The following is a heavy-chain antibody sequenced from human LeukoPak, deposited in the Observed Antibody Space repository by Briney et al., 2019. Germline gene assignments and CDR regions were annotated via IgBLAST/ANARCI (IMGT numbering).Heavy chain of an antibody. J-gene: IGHJ4*02. D-gene: IGHD5-18*01. CDR2: ISWNSGSI. Sequence: PGRSLRLSCAASGFTFDDYAMHWVRQAPGKGLEWVSGISWNSGSIGYADSVKGRFTISRDNAKNSLYLQTNSLRAEDTALFYCAKDYTAMVRGPDYWGQGTLVTVSS. CDR3: AKDYTAMVRGPDY. CDR1: GFTFDDYA. V-gene: IGHV3-9*01.